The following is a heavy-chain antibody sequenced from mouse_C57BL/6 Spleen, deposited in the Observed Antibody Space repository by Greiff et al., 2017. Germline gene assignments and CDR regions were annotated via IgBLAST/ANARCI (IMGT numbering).Heavy chain of an antibody. Sequence: EVQLQQSGPGLVKPSQSLSLTCSVTGYSITSGYYWHWIRQFPGNKLEWMGYISYDGSNNYNPSFKNLISITRDTSTNQFFLKLNSVTTEDTATSYCANANNYGMDYWGQGTILTVSA. D-gene: IGHD1-1*01. J-gene: IGHJ2*01. CDR1: GYSITSGYY. V-gene: IGHV3-6*01. CDR3: ANANNYGMDY. CDR2: ISYDGSN.